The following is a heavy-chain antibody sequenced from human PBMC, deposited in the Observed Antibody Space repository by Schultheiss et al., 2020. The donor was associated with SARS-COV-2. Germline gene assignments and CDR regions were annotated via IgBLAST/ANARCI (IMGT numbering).Heavy chain of an antibody. D-gene: IGHD1-1*01. CDR2: IKQDGSVE. V-gene: IGHV3-7*03. J-gene: IGHJ4*02. CDR1: GFTFSNYV. Sequence: GESLKISCVASGFTFSNYVVTWVRQAPGKGLQWVANIKQDGSVEHYVDSVRGRFIISRDNAKNSLDLQMNSLRVDDTAVYYCVKEGEEMGTSWGQGTLVTVSS. CDR3: VKEGEEMGTS.